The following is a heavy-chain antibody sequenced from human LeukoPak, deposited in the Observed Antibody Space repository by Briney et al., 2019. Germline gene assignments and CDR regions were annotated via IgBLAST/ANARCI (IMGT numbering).Heavy chain of an antibody. CDR2: IYYSASS. J-gene: IGHJ6*03. CDR1: GGSISGYH. Sequence: SETLSLTCTVSGGSISGYHWSWIRQPPGKGLEWLGYIYYSASSNYNPSLKSRVTISADTSKNQFSLKLSSVTAADTAVYYCARVPRSYYYYYYMDVWGKGTTVTVSS. V-gene: IGHV4-59*01. CDR3: ARVPRSYYYYYYMDV.